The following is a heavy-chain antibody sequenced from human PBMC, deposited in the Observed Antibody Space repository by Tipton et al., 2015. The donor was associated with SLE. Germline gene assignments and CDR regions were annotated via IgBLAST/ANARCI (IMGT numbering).Heavy chain of an antibody. CDR3: ARDGIVALIHYFDL. V-gene: IGHV4-34*01. Sequence: TLSLTCAVYGGSFSDYYWSWIRQPPGKGLEWIGKINHSRGTNYNPSLKSRVTMSVDTSKNQFSLKLNSVTAADTAMYYCARDGIVALIHYFDLWAQGTLVTVSS. D-gene: IGHD6-13*01. J-gene: IGHJ4*02. CDR1: GGSFSDYY. CDR2: INHSRGT.